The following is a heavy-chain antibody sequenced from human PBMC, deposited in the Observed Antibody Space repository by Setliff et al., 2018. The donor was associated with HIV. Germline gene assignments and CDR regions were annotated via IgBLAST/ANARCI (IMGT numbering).Heavy chain of an antibody. Sequence: ASVKVSCKASGYTFTGSDINWVRQATGQGLEWMGWMNPNSGNTGYAQKFQGRVTMTRNTSISTAYMELSSLRSDDTAIYYCAKPFGSDGSRQLDSWGQGTLVTVSS. V-gene: IGHV1-8*02. CDR3: AKPFGSDGSRQLDS. D-gene: IGHD2-15*01. CDR1: GYTFTGSD. J-gene: IGHJ4*02. CDR2: MNPNSGNT.